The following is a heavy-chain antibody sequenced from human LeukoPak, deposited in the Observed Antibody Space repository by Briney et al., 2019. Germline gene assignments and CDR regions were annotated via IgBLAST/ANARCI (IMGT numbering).Heavy chain of an antibody. Sequence: GRSLRLSCAASGVTFSSYGMHWVRQAPGKGREGVAVISYDGRNTDYADSVKGRFTISRDNAKNSLYLEMNSLRDEHTAVYYCARGGPRRFDYCGQGNLVTVSS. CDR2: ISYDGRNT. D-gene: IGHD3-16*01. CDR3: ARGGPRRFDY. V-gene: IGHV3-30*03. CDR1: GVTFSSYG. J-gene: IGHJ4*02.